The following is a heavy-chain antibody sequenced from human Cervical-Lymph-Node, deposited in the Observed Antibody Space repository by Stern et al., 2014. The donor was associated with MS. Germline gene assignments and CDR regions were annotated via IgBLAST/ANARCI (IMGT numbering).Heavy chain of an antibody. V-gene: IGHV1-69*09. CDR3: ARDPHGANLLNFSDYAMDV. CDR1: GGTFSNYA. Sequence: VQLVESGGEVKKPGSSVKVSCKASGGTFSNYAISWVRQAPGQGLEWMGRIIPFLGIVNYAQRFQGRVTITADKSTSTAYMELSSLRSEDTAVYYCARDPHGANLLNFSDYAMDVWGQGTTVTVSS. D-gene: IGHD4/OR15-4a*01. J-gene: IGHJ6*02. CDR2: IIPFLGIV.